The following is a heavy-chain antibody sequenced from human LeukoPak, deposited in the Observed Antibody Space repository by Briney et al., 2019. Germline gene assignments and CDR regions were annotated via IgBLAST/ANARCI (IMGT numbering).Heavy chain of an antibody. D-gene: IGHD3-10*01. CDR2: IIPIFGIA. CDR1: GGTFSSYA. CDR3: ARAYGSGSYSYYYYGMDV. V-gene: IGHV1-69*13. J-gene: IGHJ6*04. Sequence: ASVKVSCKASGGTFSSYAISWVRQAPGQGLEWMGGIIPIFGIANYAQKFQGRVTITADESTSTAYMELSSLRSEDTAVYYCARAYGSGSYSYYYYGMDVWGKGTTVTVSS.